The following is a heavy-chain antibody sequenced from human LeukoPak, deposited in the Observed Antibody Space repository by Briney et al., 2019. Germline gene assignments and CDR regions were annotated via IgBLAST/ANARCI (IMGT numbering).Heavy chain of an antibody. V-gene: IGHV3-48*03. D-gene: IGHD1-26*01. CDR1: GFTFSSYE. CDR2: ISSSGSTI. Sequence: PGGSLRLSCAASGFTFSSYEMNWVRQAPGKGLEWVSYISSSGSTIYYADSVKGRFTISRDNAKNSLYLQMNSLRAEDTAVYYCAREVVGAYYFDYWGQGTLVTVSS. CDR3: AREVVGAYYFDY. J-gene: IGHJ4*02.